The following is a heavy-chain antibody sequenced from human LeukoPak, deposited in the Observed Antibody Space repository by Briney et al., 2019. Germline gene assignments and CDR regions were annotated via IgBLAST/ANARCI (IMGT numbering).Heavy chain of an antibody. J-gene: IGHJ3*02. Sequence: ASLKVSCKASGYTFTGYYMHWVRQAPGQGLEWMGWMHPDSGGTKCAQKFQGRLTMTRDTSISTGYMELTRLRSDDTAIYYCARFGTDALDIWGQGTMVTVSS. CDR1: GYTFTGYY. CDR2: MHPDSGGT. CDR3: ARFGTDALDI. V-gene: IGHV1-2*02. D-gene: IGHD1-14*01.